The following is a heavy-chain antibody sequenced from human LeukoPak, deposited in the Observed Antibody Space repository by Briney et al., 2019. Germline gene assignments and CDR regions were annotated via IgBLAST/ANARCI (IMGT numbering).Heavy chain of an antibody. CDR1: GFTFTNYW. Sequence: GGSLRLSCAASGFTFTNYWMSWVRQAPGKGLEWVANIKQDGSETCYVDSVKGRFTISRDNAKNSLYLQMNSLRAEDTAVYYCARAVNVGALDYWGQGTLVTVSS. CDR3: ARAVNVGALDY. J-gene: IGHJ4*02. V-gene: IGHV3-7*03. D-gene: IGHD1-26*01. CDR2: IKQDGSET.